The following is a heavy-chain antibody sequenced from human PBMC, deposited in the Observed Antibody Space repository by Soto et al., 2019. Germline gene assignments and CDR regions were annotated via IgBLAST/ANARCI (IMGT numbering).Heavy chain of an antibody. CDR3: ASGTVPVDWFDP. CDR2: INHSGST. V-gene: IGHV4-34*01. CDR1: GGSFSGHY. J-gene: IGHJ5*02. Sequence: SETLSLTGAVYGGSFSGHYWSWIGQPPGKGLEWIGEINHSGSTNYNPSLKSRVSISVDTSKHQFSLKLSSVTAADPAVYYRASGTVPVDWFDPWGQGTRDTSP. D-gene: IGHD2-2*01.